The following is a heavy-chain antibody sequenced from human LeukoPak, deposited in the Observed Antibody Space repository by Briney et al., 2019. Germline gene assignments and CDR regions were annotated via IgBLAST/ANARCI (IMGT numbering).Heavy chain of an antibody. CDR3: AKDIAVAAADYYYYGMDV. V-gene: IGHV3-9*01. D-gene: IGHD6-13*01. Sequence: GGSLRLSCAASGFTFDDYAMHWVRQAPGKGLEWVSGISWNSGSMDYADSVKGRFTISRDNSKNTLYLQMNSLRAEDTAVYYCAKDIAVAAADYYYYGMDVWGQGTTVTVSS. CDR2: ISWNSGSM. CDR1: GFTFDDYA. J-gene: IGHJ6*02.